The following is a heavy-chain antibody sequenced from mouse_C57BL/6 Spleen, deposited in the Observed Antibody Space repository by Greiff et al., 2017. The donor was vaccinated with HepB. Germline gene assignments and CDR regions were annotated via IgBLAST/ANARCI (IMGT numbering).Heavy chain of an antibody. V-gene: IGHV1-76*01. CDR3: AREGLYDGSLDY. D-gene: IGHD1-1*01. CDR1: GYTFTDYY. J-gene: IGHJ2*01. Sequence: QVQLQQSGAELVRPGASVKLSCKASGYTFTDYYINWVKQRPGQGLEWIARIYPGSGNTYYNEKFKGKATLTAEKSSSTAYMQLSSLTSEDSAVYFCAREGLYDGSLDYWGQGTTLTVSS. CDR2: IYPGSGNT.